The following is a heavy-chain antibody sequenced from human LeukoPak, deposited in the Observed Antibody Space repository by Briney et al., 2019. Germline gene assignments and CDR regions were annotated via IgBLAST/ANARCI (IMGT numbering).Heavy chain of an antibody. J-gene: IGHJ4*02. CDR2: INHSGST. CDR1: GGSFSGYY. Sequence: SETLSLTCAVYGGSFSGYYWSWIRQPPGKGLEWIGEINHSGSTNYNPSLKSRVTISVDTSKNQFSLKLSSVTAADTAVYYCARDPGSYFDYWGQGTLVTVSS. CDR3: ARDPGSYFDY. V-gene: IGHV4-34*01. D-gene: IGHD1-26*01.